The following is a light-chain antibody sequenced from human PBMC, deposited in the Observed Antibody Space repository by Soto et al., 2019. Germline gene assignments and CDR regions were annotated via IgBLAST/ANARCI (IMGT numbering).Light chain of an antibody. Sequence: DIVLTQSPDSLAVSLGERATINCKSSQSVLYSSNNKNYLAWYQQKPGQPPKLLIYWASTRESGVPDRFSGSGSGTDFTLTISSLQAEDVAVDYCQKYYNTPLTFGGGTKVEIK. CDR2: WAS. J-gene: IGKJ4*01. V-gene: IGKV4-1*01. CDR1: QSVLYSSNNKNY. CDR3: QKYYNTPLT.